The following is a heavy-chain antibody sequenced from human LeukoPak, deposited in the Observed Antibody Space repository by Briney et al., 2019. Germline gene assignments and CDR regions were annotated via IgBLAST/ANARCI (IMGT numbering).Heavy chain of an antibody. CDR2: ISGSGGST. CDR3: AKDLLGYYGMDV. Sequence: GGSLRLSCAASGFTFSSYAMSWVRQAPGKGLEWVSVISGSGGSTYYADSVKGRFTISRDNSKNTLYLQMNSLRVEDTAVYYCAKDLLGYYGMDVWGLGTTVTVSS. V-gene: IGHV3-23*01. J-gene: IGHJ6*02. D-gene: IGHD3-10*01. CDR1: GFTFSSYA.